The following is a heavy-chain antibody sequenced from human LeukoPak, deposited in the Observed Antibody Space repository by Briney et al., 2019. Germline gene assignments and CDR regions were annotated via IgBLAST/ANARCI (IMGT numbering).Heavy chain of an antibody. CDR1: GFTFNNYW. J-gene: IGHJ4*02. CDR2: ISGSGDST. D-gene: IGHD3-10*01. V-gene: IGHV3-23*01. Sequence: GGSLRLSCAASGFTFNNYWMTWVRQAPGKGLEWVSAISGSGDSTYYADSVKGRFTISRDNSKNTLYLQMNSLRAEDTAVYYCAKDRGIISDYWGQGTLVTVSS. CDR3: AKDRGIISDY.